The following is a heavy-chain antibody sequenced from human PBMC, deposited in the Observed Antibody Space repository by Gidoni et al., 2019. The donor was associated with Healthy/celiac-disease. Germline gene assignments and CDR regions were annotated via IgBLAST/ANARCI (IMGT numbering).Heavy chain of an antibody. Sequence: TAYGFTFSSYAMSWVRQAAVKGLEWFSAISCSGGSTYYADSVKGRFTISRDNSKNTLYLQMNSLRAEDTAVYYCASISSRGYFDYWGHGTLVPVSS. CDR2: ISCSGGST. V-gene: IGHV3-23*01. D-gene: IGHD2-2*01. CDR1: GFTFSSYA. CDR3: ASISSRGYFDY. J-gene: IGHJ4*01.